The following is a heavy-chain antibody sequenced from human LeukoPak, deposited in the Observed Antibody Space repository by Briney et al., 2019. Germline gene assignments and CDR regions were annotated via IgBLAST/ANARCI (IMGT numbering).Heavy chain of an antibody. J-gene: IGHJ4*02. D-gene: IGHD3-22*01. V-gene: IGHV1-69*05. CDR2: IIPIFGTA. CDR1: GGTFSSYA. Sequence: SVKVSCKASGGTFSSYAISWVRQAPGQGLEWMGRIIPIFGTANYAQKFQGRVTITTDETTSTAYMELSSLRSEDTAVYYCARGGYYDSSGYYAPRGYFDYWGQGTLVTVSS. CDR3: ARGGYYDSSGYYAPRGYFDY.